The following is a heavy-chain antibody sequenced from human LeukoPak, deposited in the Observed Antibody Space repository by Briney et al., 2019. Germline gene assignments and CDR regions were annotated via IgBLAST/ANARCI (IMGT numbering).Heavy chain of an antibody. CDR2: IYYIGGT. D-gene: IGHD1-1*01. CDR1: GGSITSSTYY. Sequence: SETLSLTCTVSGGSITSSTYYWAWIRQPPGKGLEWIGTIYYIGGTYYNPSLRSRVTISMDTSKNQFSLELSSVTAADTAVYYCARGSTTGEARDKQEFEYWGQGTLVTVSS. J-gene: IGHJ4*02. V-gene: IGHV4-39*07. CDR3: ARGSTTGEARDKQEFEY.